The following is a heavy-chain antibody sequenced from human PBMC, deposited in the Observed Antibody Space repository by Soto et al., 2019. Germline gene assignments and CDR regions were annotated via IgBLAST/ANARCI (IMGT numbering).Heavy chain of an antibody. CDR1: GGSFSNDY. J-gene: IGHJ5*01. Sequence: QVQLQESGPGLVKPSETLSLSCTISGGSFSNDYWTWIRQSPGKGLEGIGYIFHSGITDYNPSGPSLVTVSIDKSRNLFSLNFTSVTAADTAVYYCVRARYFYDSICYYRALDSWGQGTLVTVSS. V-gene: IGHV4-59*01. D-gene: IGHD3-22*01. CDR2: IFHSGIT. CDR3: VRARYFYDSICYYRALDS.